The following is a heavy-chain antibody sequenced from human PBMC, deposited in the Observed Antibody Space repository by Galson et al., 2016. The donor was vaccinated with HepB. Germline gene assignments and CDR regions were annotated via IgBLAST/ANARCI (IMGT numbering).Heavy chain of an antibody. V-gene: IGHV3-74*01. J-gene: IGHJ6*04. CDR2: INSDGSST. CDR3: AKEVGRIAAAGRYYYYGMDV. CDR1: GFNFNNWW. D-gene: IGHD6-13*01. Sequence: SLRLSCAASGFNFNNWWMHWVRQAPGKGLVWVARINSDGSSTSYADSVEGRFTISRDNAKNTLYLQMNSLRAEDTAVYYCAKEVGRIAAAGRYYYYGMDVWGRGTTVTVSS.